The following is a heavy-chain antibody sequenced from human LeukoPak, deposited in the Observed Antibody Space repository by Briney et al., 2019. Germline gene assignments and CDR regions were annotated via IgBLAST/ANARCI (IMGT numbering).Heavy chain of an antibody. Sequence: PGGSLRLSCAASGFTFTSYAMSWVRQAPGKGLEWVSPISGSGGSTYYADSVKGRFTISRDKSKSTLFLQMNSLRAEDTAVYYCAKDPRVGSRVATPCHWGQGTLVTVSS. CDR2: ISGSGGST. V-gene: IGHV3-23*01. CDR3: AKDPRVGSRVATPCH. CDR1: GFTFTSYA. J-gene: IGHJ4*02. D-gene: IGHD5-24*01.